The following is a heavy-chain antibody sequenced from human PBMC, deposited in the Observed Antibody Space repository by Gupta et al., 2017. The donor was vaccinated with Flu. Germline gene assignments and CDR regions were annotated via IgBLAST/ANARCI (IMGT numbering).Heavy chain of an antibody. D-gene: IGHD4/OR15-4a*01. J-gene: IGHJ6*02. Sequence: VQLKESGPGLVRPSETLSLICTVSGDSIPNYYGSCIRQSPGKGLEWIGYIYNSGSTNYNPSLKSRVTILIDTSKNQFSLKVNSVTAADTGVYYCARDRGSRLSETYYYYGMDVWGQGTTVTVSS. CDR3: ARDRGSRLSETYYYYGMDV. CDR1: GDSIPNYY. V-gene: IGHV4-59*01. CDR2: IYNSGST.